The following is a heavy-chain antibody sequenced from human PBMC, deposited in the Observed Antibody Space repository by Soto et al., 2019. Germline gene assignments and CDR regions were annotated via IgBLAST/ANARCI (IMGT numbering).Heavy chain of an antibody. D-gene: IGHD1-1*01. CDR2: TSTSSTTK. J-gene: IGHJ4*02. CDR3: AGDFSSRHWYFDY. Sequence: GGSLRLSCAASGFSFSAYSMNWVRQAPGKGLEWIAYTSTSSTTKYYADPVRGRFSISRDNANDLLYLDMDKLRDEDTGIYYCAGDFSSRHWYFDYWGQGTLVTVSS. CDR1: GFSFSAYS. V-gene: IGHV3-48*02.